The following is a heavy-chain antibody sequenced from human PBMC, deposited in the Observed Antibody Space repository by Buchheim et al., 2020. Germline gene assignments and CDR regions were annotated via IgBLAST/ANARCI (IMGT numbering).Heavy chain of an antibody. CDR3: AKDWAEYYGSGSYPDY. CDR2: ISSDGSNK. V-gene: IGHV3-30*18. J-gene: IGHJ4*02. Sequence: QVQLVESGGGVVQPGRSLRLSCAASGFTFSSYGMHWVRQAPGKGLEWVAVISSDGSNKYYADSVKGRFTISSDNSKNTLYLQMNSLRAEDTAVYYCAKDWAEYYGSGSYPDYWGQGTL. D-gene: IGHD3-10*01. CDR1: GFTFSSYG.